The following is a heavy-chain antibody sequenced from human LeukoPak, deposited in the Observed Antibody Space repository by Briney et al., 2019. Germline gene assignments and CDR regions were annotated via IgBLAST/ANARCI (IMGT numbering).Heavy chain of an antibody. Sequence: SETLSLTCTVSSGSISSYCWSWIRQPAGKGLEWIGRICASGSTNYNPSLRSRVTISVDKSKNQISLNLSSVTAADTALHYCARGPFQAAGAFDYWGQGTLVTVSS. D-gene: IGHD6-13*01. CDR3: ARGPFQAAGAFDY. CDR2: ICASGST. CDR1: SGSISSYC. V-gene: IGHV4-4*07. J-gene: IGHJ4*02.